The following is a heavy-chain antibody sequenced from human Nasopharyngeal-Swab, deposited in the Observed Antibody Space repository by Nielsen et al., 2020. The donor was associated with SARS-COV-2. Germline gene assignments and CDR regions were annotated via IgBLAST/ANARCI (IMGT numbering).Heavy chain of an antibody. V-gene: IGHV3-23*01. Sequence: GGSLRLSCAASGFTFRSYAISWVRQAPGKGLEWVSVISGSDHTTYYADSVKGRFTISRDNSKNTVNLQMNSLRVGDTAIYYCAKDRDSGDDSDDYYHYYGMDVWGQGTTVTVFS. CDR1: GFTFRSYA. CDR3: AKDRDSGDDSDDYYHYYGMDV. CDR2: ISGSDHTT. J-gene: IGHJ6*02. D-gene: IGHD5-12*01.